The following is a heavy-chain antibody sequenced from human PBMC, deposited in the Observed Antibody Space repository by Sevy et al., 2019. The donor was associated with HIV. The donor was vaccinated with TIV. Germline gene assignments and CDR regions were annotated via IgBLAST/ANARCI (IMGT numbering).Heavy chain of an antibody. D-gene: IGHD6-13*01. CDR2: IYYSGST. V-gene: IGHV4-39*01. J-gene: IGHJ4*02. Sequence: SDTLSLTCTVSGGSISSSSYYWGWIRQPPGKGLEWIGSIYYSGSTYYNPSLKSRVTISVDTSKNQYSLKLSSVTAADTAVYYCARQHSGYSSSWYYLDYWGQGTLVTVSS. CDR3: ARQHSGYSSSWYYLDY. CDR1: GGSISSSSYY.